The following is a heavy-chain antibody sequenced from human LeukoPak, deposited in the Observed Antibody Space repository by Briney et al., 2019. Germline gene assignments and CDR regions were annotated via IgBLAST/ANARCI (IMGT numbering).Heavy chain of an antibody. Sequence: SETLSLTCTVSGASISGSGYYWSWIRQSPGKGLECIGYIHYTGSTNYNPSLKSRVTISVDTSKNQFSLKLSSVTAADTAVYYCARSAAWEYSYALPFDYWGQGTLVTVSS. V-gene: IGHV4-61*05. J-gene: IGHJ4*02. CDR1: GASISGSGYY. CDR2: IHYTGST. CDR3: ARSAAWEYSYALPFDY. D-gene: IGHD5-18*01.